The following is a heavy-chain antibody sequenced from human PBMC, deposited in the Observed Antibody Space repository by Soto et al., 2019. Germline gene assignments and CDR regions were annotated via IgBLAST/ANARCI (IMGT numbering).Heavy chain of an antibody. CDR3: AKGATVTTFSRGYYYYYMDV. V-gene: IGHV3-23*01. Sequence: GGSLRLSCAASGFTFSSYAMSWVRQAPGKGLEWVSAISGSGGSTYYADSVKGRFTISRDNSKNTLYLQMNSLRAEDTAVYYCAKGATVTTFSRGYYYYYMDVWGKGTTVTVSS. J-gene: IGHJ6*03. CDR1: GFTFSSYA. D-gene: IGHD4-17*01. CDR2: ISGSGGST.